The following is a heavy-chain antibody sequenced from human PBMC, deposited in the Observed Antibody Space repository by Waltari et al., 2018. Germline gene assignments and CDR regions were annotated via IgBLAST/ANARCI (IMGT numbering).Heavy chain of an antibody. J-gene: IGHJ6*02. Sequence: QVQLQESGPGLVQPSETLSLTCTVSGDSISGYYWSWIRQPAGQGLEWIRRIHTTGRTSYNPSLKTRLTLSLDTSTNQFSLKLSSLTAADTAVYYCARDLLYIGGNYFYSGLDVWGQGTTVTVSS. CDR3: ARDLLYIGGNYFYSGLDV. V-gene: IGHV4-4*07. CDR2: IHTTGRT. CDR1: GDSISGYY. D-gene: IGHD1-26*01.